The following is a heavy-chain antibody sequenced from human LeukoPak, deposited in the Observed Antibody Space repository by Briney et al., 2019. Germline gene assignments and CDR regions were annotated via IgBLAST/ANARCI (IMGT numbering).Heavy chain of an antibody. V-gene: IGHV3-48*04. CDR1: GFTFSSYS. CDR3: ARDHRRRFTMVRGAAGYGMDV. CDR2: ISSSSSTI. Sequence: GGSLRLSCAASGFTFSSYSMNWVRQAPGKGLEWVSYISSSSSTIYYADSVKGRFTISRDNAKNSLYLQMNSLRAEDTAVYYCARDHRRRFTMVRGAAGYGMDVWGQGTAVTVSS. J-gene: IGHJ6*02. D-gene: IGHD3-10*01.